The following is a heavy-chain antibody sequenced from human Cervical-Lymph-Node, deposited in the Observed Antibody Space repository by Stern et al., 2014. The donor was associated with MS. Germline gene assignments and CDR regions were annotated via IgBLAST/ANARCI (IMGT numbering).Heavy chain of an antibody. CDR3: TSLSGPLDS. Sequence: QVQLVQSGAEVKKPGASVKVSCKASGHTLAVHWVRQAPGQRLEWMGRIITGNGDTNYSQKFQGRVTITRDTFASTAYMELRSLRSEDTAVYYCTSLSGPLDSWGQGTLVTVSS. CDR1: GHTLA. J-gene: IGHJ5*01. CDR2: IITGNGDT. V-gene: IGHV1-3*04. D-gene: IGHD3-10*01.